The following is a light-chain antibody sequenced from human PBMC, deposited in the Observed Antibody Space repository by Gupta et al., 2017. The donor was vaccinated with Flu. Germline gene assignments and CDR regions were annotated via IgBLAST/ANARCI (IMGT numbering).Light chain of an antibody. CDR3: QVWDTSGGLAV. V-gene: IGLV3-21*01. J-gene: IGLJ2*01. CDR1: NLGGKS. Sequence: GQAATITCGGSNLGGKSVHWYQQWPGQAPLLVIYDDTDRPSGIPERISGSHSGNTATLTIRRVEAGDEADDFCQVWDTSGGLAVFGGGTKLTVL. CDR2: DDT.